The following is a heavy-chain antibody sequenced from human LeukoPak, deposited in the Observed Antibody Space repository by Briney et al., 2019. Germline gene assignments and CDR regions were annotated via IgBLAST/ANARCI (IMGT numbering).Heavy chain of an antibody. CDR1: GGSVSSSSYY. V-gene: IGHV4-39*01. CDR2: IYYSGTT. Sequence: SETLSLTCTVSGGSVSSSSYYWGWVRQPPGKGLEWIGSIYYSGTTFYKPSLKSRVTISVDTSKNQFSLRLSSVTAADTAVYYCVRLSSSRYCTNGVCYTFYYWGQGALVTVSS. D-gene: IGHD2-8*01. CDR3: VRLSSSRYCTNGVCYTFYY. J-gene: IGHJ4*02.